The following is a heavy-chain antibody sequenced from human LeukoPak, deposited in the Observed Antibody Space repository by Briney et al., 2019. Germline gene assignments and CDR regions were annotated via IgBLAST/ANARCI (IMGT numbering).Heavy chain of an antibody. V-gene: IGHV3-74*01. Sequence: QAGGSLRLSCAASGFTFSSYWMHWVRQGPGKGLVWVSRINSDGSSTSYADSVKGRFTISRDNAKNTLYLQMNSLTAEDTAVYYCVRASSGYLPSFDYWGQGTLVTVSS. J-gene: IGHJ4*02. CDR2: INSDGSST. CDR3: VRASSGYLPSFDY. CDR1: GFTFSSYW. D-gene: IGHD3-22*01.